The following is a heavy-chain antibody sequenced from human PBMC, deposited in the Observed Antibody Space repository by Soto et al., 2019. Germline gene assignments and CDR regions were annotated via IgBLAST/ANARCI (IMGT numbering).Heavy chain of an antibody. CDR3: DRDYRVPSAGAMDV. Sequence: SETLSITCTVSGGSINSGDYHWSWIRQSPGKGLEWIGAIYCSGSTYYNPSLKSRIRISVDTSKNQFSMKVNSVPAADTAVYYCDRDYRVPSAGAMDVWGRGTLVTVSS. CDR1: GGSINSGDYH. J-gene: IGHJ2*01. V-gene: IGHV4-30-4*01. D-gene: IGHD5-18*01. CDR2: IYCSGST.